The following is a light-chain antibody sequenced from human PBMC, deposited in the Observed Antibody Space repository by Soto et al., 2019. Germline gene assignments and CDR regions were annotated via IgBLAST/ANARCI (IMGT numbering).Light chain of an antibody. CDR3: QQYYSYPRT. J-gene: IGKJ1*01. V-gene: IGKV1-16*01. Sequence: IQMTQSPSSLSASVGDRVTITCQASQDISNSLNWYQQKPGKAPKLLIYAASTLQSGVPSRFSGSGSGTDFTLTISCLQSEDFATYYCQQYYSYPRTFGQGTKVEIK. CDR1: QDISNS. CDR2: AAS.